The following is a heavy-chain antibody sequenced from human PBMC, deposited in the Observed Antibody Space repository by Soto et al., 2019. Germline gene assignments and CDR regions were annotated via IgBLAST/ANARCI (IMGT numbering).Heavy chain of an antibody. CDR2: IKQDGSEK. CDR1: GFTVSSCA. V-gene: IGHV3-7*03. J-gene: IGHJ6*02. Sequence: PGGSLRLSCAASGFTVSSCAITWVRQAPGKGLEWVANIKQDGSEKNYVDSVKGRFAISRDNAKNSLYLEMNNLRVEDTAIYYCARWYAPEVWGQGTTVTVSS. D-gene: IGHD6-13*01. CDR3: ARWYAPEV.